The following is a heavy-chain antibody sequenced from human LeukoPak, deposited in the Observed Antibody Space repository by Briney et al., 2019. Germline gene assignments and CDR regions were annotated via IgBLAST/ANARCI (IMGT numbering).Heavy chain of an antibody. D-gene: IGHD3-10*01. CDR2: INHSGST. J-gene: IGHJ5*02. CDR1: GGSLSGYY. V-gene: IGHV4-34*01. CDR3: ARVLPSITMVRGVTRSRNWFDP. Sequence: SETLSLTCAVYGGSLSGYYWSWIRQPPGRGLEWIGEINHSGSTNYNPSLKSRVTISVDTSKNQFSLKLSSVTAADTAVYYCARVLPSITMVRGVTRSRNWFDPWGQGTLVTVSS.